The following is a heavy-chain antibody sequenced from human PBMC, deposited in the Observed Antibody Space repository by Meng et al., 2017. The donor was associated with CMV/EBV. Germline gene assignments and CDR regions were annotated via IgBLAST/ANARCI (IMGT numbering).Heavy chain of an antibody. J-gene: IGHJ3*02. CDR2: IYYSGST. D-gene: IGHD2-2*02. CDR1: GGSISSSSYY. Sequence: SETLSLTCTVSGGSISSSSYYWGWIRQPPGKGLEWIGSIYYSGSTYYNPSLKSRATISVDTSKNQFSLKLSSVTAADTAVYYCARLPPPLGYCSSTSCYNPQDAFDIWGQGTMVTVSS. CDR3: ARLPPPLGYCSSTSCYNPQDAFDI. V-gene: IGHV4-39*07.